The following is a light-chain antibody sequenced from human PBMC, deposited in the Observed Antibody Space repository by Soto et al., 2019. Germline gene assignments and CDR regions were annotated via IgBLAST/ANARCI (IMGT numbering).Light chain of an antibody. CDR2: GAS. CDR3: QQYGSSPLT. Sequence: EIVLTQSPGTLSLSPGERATLSCRASQSVSSSYLAWYQQKPGQAPRLLIYGASSRATGIPDRFSGSGSGTDLTITISRLEPEDVAVYYCQQYGSSPLTFGGGTKVDIK. CDR1: QSVSSSY. J-gene: IGKJ4*01. V-gene: IGKV3-20*01.